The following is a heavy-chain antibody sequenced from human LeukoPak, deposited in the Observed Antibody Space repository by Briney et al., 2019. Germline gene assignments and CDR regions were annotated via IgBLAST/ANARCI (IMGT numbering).Heavy chain of an antibody. J-gene: IGHJ4*02. V-gene: IGHV3-30*18. CDR2: ASYDGSNK. CDR1: GFSFSSYG. Sequence: GGSLRLSCAASGFSFSSYGMHWVRQAPGKGLEWVAVASYDGSNKYYADSVKGRFTISRDKSKNTLYLQMSGLRAEDTAVYYCAKVGMYCSGGSCHSFIDYWGQGTLVTVSS. D-gene: IGHD2-15*01. CDR3: AKVGMYCSGGSCHSFIDY.